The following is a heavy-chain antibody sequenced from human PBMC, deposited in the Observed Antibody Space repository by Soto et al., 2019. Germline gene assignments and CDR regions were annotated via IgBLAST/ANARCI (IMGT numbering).Heavy chain of an antibody. J-gene: IGHJ4*02. CDR3: ATSSGPQSPIGDH. Sequence: QVQLQESGPGLVKPSETLSLTCTVSGVSITSYYWSWIRQSPGKGLEWIGFISYSGNTNYNPSLKSRVIISRDTSRNEVSLRLTSVTAADTAVYYCATSSGPQSPIGDHWGQGTLVTVSS. V-gene: IGHV4-59*08. CDR2: ISYSGNT. D-gene: IGHD6-19*01. CDR1: GVSITSYY.